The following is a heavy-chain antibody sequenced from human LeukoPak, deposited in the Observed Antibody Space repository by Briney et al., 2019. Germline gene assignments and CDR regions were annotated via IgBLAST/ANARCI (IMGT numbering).Heavy chain of an antibody. V-gene: IGHV4-39*01. CDR3: AGGEYGSGSYYDFDY. D-gene: IGHD3-10*01. CDR2: VDYSGST. J-gene: IGHJ4*02. Sequence: SETLSLTCTVSGGSTSSRGYYWGWIRQPPGKGLEWIGSVDYSGSTYYNPSLKSRVTTSIDTSKNQFSLKLNSVTAADTAVYYCAGGEYGSGSYYDFDYWGQGTLVTVSS. CDR1: GGSTSSRGYY.